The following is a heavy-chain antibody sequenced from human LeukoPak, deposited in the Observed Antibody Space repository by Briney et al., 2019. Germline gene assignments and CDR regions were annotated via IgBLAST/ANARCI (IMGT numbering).Heavy chain of an antibody. CDR3: ARHRRDGYNYGPRGHGPIDY. J-gene: IGHJ4*02. Sequence: SETLSLTCTVSGGSISSSSYYWGWIRQPPGKGLEWIGSIYYSGSTYYNPALKSRVTISVDTSKNQFSLKLSSVTAADTAVYYCARHRRDGYNYGPRGHGPIDYWGQGTLVTVSS. D-gene: IGHD5-24*01. CDR2: IYYSGST. CDR1: GGSISSSSYY. V-gene: IGHV4-39*01.